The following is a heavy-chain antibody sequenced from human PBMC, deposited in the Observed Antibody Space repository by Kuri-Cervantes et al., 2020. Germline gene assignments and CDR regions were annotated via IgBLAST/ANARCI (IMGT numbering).Heavy chain of an antibody. J-gene: IGHJ4*02. CDR2: ISSSGSTI. V-gene: IGHV3-11*01. CDR1: GFTFSDYY. Sequence: GGSLRLSCAASGFTFSDYYMSWIRQAPGKGLEWVSYISSSGSTIYYADSVKGRFTISRDNSKNTLYLQMNSLRAEDTAVYYCAKVSSGYWLFDYWGQGTLVTVSS. D-gene: IGHD3-22*01. CDR3: AKVSSGYWLFDY.